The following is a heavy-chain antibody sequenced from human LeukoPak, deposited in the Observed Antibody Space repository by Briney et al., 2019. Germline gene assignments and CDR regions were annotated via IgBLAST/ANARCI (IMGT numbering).Heavy chain of an antibody. D-gene: IGHD5-18*01. CDR3: ARVDTVNYYYYMDV. Sequence: ASVKVSCKASGYTFTSYYMHWVRQAPGQGLEWMGIINPSGGSTSYAQKFQGRVTMTTDTSTSTVYMELSSLISDDTAVYYCARVDTVNYYYYMDVWGKGTPVTVSS. J-gene: IGHJ6*03. CDR2: INPSGGST. V-gene: IGHV1-46*01. CDR1: GYTFTSYY.